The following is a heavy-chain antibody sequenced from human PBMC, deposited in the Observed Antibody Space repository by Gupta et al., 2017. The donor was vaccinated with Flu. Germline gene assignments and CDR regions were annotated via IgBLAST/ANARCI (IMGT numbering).Heavy chain of an antibody. CDR3: ARELWSYYDSSGYRFDY. CDR2: IYTSGST. CDR1: GGSISSGSYY. D-gene: IGHD3-22*01. J-gene: IGHJ4*02. Sequence: QVQLQESGPGLVKPSQTLSLTCTVSGGSISSGSYYWSWIRQPAGKGLEWIGRIYTSGSTNYNPSLKSRVTISVDTSKNQFSLKLSSVTAADTAVYYCARELWSYYDSSGYRFDYWGQGTLVTVSS. V-gene: IGHV4-61*02.